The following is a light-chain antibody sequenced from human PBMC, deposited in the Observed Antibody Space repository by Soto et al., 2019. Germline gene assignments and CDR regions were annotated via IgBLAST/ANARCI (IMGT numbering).Light chain of an antibody. CDR3: QQYITAPEM. V-gene: IGKV3-20*01. Sequence: EIELTQSPGTLSLTPGERATLSCRASQSVSSNYLAWYQQKPGQAPRLLIYGASSRATGTPDRFSGSGSGTDFTLTISRLEPEDFAVYHCQQYITAPEMFGQGTKVEIK. CDR1: QSVSSNY. J-gene: IGKJ1*01. CDR2: GAS.